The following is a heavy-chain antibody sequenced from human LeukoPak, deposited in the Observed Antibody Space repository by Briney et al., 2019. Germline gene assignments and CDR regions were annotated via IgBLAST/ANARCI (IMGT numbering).Heavy chain of an antibody. V-gene: IGHV1-2*02. CDR2: INPNSGGT. CDR3: ARDYEVAVAGISSAFDI. D-gene: IGHD6-19*01. CDR1: GYTFTGYY. J-gene: IGHJ3*02. Sequence: ASVKVSCKASGYTFTGYYMHWVRQAPGQGLEWMGWINPNSGGTNYAQKFQGRVTMTRDTSISTAYMELSRLRSDDTAVYYCARDYEVAVAGISSAFDIWGQGTMVTVSS.